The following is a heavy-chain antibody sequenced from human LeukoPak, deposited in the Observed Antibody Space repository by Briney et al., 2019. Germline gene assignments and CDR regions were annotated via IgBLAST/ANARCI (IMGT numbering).Heavy chain of an antibody. Sequence: PGGSLRLSCAASGFTFGRHAMNWVRQAPGKGLEWVSAIRFGGESTYYADSVKGRFTISRDNSKNTLYLQMDSLRAEDTAVYYCAKDVGTSGNYSPSDYWGQGTLVTVSS. CDR3: AKDVGTSGNYSPSDY. J-gene: IGHJ4*02. CDR1: GFTFGRHA. V-gene: IGHV3-23*01. D-gene: IGHD3-10*01. CDR2: IRFGGEST.